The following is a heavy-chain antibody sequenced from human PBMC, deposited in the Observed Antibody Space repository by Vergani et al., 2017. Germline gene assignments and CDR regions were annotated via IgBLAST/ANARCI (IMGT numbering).Heavy chain of an antibody. CDR2: IFYSGTT. CDR1: GGSIISYY. D-gene: IGHD3-9*01. Sequence: QVQLQESGPGLVKPSETLSLVCTVSGGSIISYYWSWIRQPPGKGLEWIGSIFYSGTTNYNSPLKSRVTISADTSKNQFSLKLSSVTAADTAVYYCARDSPAATGWFDPWGQGTLVTVSS. CDR3: ARDSPAATGWFDP. J-gene: IGHJ5*02. V-gene: IGHV4-59*01.